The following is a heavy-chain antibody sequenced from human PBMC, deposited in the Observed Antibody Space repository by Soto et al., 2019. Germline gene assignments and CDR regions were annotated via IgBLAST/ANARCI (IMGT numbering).Heavy chain of an antibody. CDR3: ARDEADYSYYYYYYGMDV. J-gene: IGHJ6*02. Sequence: GASVKVSCKASGYTFTGYYMHWVRQAPGQGLEWMGWINPNSGGTNYAQKFQGRVTMTRDTSISTAYMELSRLRSDDTAVYYCARDEADYSYYYYYYGMDVWGQGTTVTSP. V-gene: IGHV1-2*02. D-gene: IGHD2-15*01. CDR1: GYTFTGYY. CDR2: INPNSGGT.